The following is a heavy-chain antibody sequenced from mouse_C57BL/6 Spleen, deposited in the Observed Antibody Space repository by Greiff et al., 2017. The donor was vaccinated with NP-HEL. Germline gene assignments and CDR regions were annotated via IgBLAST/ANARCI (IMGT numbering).Heavy chain of an antibody. CDR1: GYTFTSYW. Sequence: VQLQQPGAELVMPGASVKLSCKASGYTFTSYWMHWVKQRPGQGLEWIGEIDPSDSYTNYNQKFKGKSTLTVDKSSSTAYMQLSSLTSEDSAVYYCARSKLGLDYWGQGTTLTVSS. CDR2: IDPSDSYT. CDR3: ARSKLGLDY. J-gene: IGHJ2*01. V-gene: IGHV1-69*01. D-gene: IGHD4-1*01.